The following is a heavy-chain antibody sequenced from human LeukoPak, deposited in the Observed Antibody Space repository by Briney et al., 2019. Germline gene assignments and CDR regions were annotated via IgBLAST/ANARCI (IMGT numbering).Heavy chain of an antibody. J-gene: IGHJ4*02. Sequence: GGSLRLSCAASGFTFSNSWMAWVPQAPGKGLEWVANIKQDGSAKNYVGSVKGRFTISRDNAKNSLYLQMDSLRAEDTAVYYCAKDSGGALDYWGQGTLVTVSS. CDR1: GFTFSNSW. CDR3: AKDSGGALDY. CDR2: IKQDGSAK. D-gene: IGHD4/OR15-4a*01. V-gene: IGHV3-7*04.